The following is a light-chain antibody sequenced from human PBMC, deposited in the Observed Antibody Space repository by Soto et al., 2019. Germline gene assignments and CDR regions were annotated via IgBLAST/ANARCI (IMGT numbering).Light chain of an antibody. Sequence: DIPMTQSPSSLSASVGDRVTITCRASQTISTYLNWYQQKPGKAPRLLIYDASSLLSGVQSRFSGSGSGTDFTLTIASLQPEDFSTYYCQQSDSTPYTFGQGTTVEI. CDR1: QTISTY. CDR3: QQSDSTPYT. V-gene: IGKV1-39*01. CDR2: DAS. J-gene: IGKJ2*01.